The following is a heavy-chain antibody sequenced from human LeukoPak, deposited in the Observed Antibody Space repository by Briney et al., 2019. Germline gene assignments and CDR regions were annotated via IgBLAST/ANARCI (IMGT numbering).Heavy chain of an antibody. CDR3: ARDNWFDP. CDR1: GYTFTSYD. Sequence: ASVKVSRKASGYTFTSYDYNRLRLRTGQGLGLMGCLNLNRGNTGYAQKFQGRVTMTRNTPTSTGYLELVSLRSEDTAVYYCARDNWFDPWGEGTLVTVSS. CDR2: LNLNRGNT. J-gene: IGHJ5*02. V-gene: IGHV1-8*01.